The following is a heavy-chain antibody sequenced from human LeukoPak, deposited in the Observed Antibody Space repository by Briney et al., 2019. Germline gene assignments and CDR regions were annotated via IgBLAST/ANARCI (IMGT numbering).Heavy chain of an antibody. D-gene: IGHD2-2*02. CDR1: GYTFTSYD. Sequence: ASVKASCKASGYTFTSYDINWVRQASGQGLEWMGWMNPNSGNTGYAQKFQGRVTITRDTSISTAYMELSSLKSDDTAVYYCARGTRDCSSASCYNYWGQGTLVTVSS. CDR3: ARGTRDCSSASCYNY. CDR2: MNPNSGNT. V-gene: IGHV1-8*01. J-gene: IGHJ4*02.